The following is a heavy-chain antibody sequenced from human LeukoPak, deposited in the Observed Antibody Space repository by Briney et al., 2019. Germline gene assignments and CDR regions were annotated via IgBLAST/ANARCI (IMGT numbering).Heavy chain of an antibody. J-gene: IGHJ4*02. CDR1: GYTFTSYY. CDR2: INPSGGST. Sequence: GASVKVSCKASGYTFTSYYMHWVRQAPGQGLEWMGIINPSGGSTSYAQKFQGRVTMTRDTSTSTVYMELSSLRSEDTAVYYCARGGSYDFWSGWGYYFDYWGQGTLVTVSS. V-gene: IGHV1-46*01. CDR3: ARGGSYDFWSGWGYYFDY. D-gene: IGHD3-3*01.